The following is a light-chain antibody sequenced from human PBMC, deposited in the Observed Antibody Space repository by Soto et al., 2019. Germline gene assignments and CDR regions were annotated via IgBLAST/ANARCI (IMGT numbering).Light chain of an antibody. V-gene: IGKV3-15*01. J-gene: IGKJ5*01. Sequence: DIVITQSPGTLSGSPGERATVSCRASQSVGTNLAWYQQRPGQAPRLLVYGASTRASGIPPRFSGSGSGTDFTLTISSLQSEDFAVYYCQQLNYWPRITFGQGTRLEIK. CDR2: GAS. CDR1: QSVGTN. CDR3: QQLNYWPRIT.